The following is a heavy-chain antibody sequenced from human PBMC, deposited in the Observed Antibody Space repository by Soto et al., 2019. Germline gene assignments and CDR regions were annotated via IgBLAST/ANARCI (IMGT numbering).Heavy chain of an antibody. CDR1: GGSISSGGYY. Sequence: PSETLSLTCTVSGGSISSGGYYWSWIRQHPGKGLEWIGYIYYSGSTYYNPSLKSRVTISVDTSKNQFSLKLSSVTAADTAVYYCAGRVVPAAIYYYYMDVWGKGTTVTVSS. D-gene: IGHD2-2*01. J-gene: IGHJ6*03. CDR2: IYYSGST. CDR3: AGRVVPAAIYYYYMDV. V-gene: IGHV4-31*03.